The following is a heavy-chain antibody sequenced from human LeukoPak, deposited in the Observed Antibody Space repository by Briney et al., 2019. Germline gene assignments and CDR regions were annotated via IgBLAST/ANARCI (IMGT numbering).Heavy chain of an antibody. CDR1: GLTFSSSG. CDR3: ARDQGSGWYRTPNFDY. CDR2: ISSSGSTI. Sequence: GGSLRLSCAASGLTFSSSGMHWVRQAPGKGLEWVSYISSSGSTIYYADSVKGRFTISRDNAKNSLYLQMNSLRAEDTAVYYCARDQGSGWYRTPNFDYWGQGTLVTVSS. D-gene: IGHD6-19*01. V-gene: IGHV3-48*04. J-gene: IGHJ4*02.